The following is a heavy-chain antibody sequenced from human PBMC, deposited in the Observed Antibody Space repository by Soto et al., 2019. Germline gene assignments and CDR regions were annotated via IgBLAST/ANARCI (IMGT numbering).Heavy chain of an antibody. CDR1: GFTFTSYS. J-gene: IGHJ4*02. D-gene: IGHD1-26*01. Sequence: GGSLRLSCVASGFTFTSYSMTWVRQAPGKGLEWVSAISGSGEITYYADSVKGRFTISRDNSKNTLFLQMNSLGGEDTAVYYCLRRGASGTIDYWGQGTLVTVSS. CDR3: LRRGASGTIDY. CDR2: ISGSGEIT. V-gene: IGHV3-23*01.